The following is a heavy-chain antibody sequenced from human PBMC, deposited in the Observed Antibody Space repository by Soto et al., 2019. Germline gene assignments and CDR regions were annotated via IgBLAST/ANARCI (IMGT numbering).Heavy chain of an antibody. V-gene: IGHV3-30*18. J-gene: IGHJ4*02. CDR2: ISYDGSNT. D-gene: IGHD1-26*01. Sequence: QPGGSLRLSCVASGFTFSSYGMHWVRQAPGKGLEWVAIISYDGSNTYYADSVKGQFTISRDNSKNTQYLQMNSLRAEDTSVYYCAKEGGLSGSYYISSSYYFDYWGQGTLVTVSS. CDR1: GFTFSSYG. CDR3: AKEGGLSGSYYISSSYYFDY.